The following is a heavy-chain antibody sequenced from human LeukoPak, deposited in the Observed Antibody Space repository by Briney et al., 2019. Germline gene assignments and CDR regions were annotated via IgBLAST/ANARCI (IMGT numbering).Heavy chain of an antibody. D-gene: IGHD6-6*01. J-gene: IGHJ3*02. CDR1: GFTLTTYS. CDR2: ITTTGSTM. Sequence: GGSLRLSCAASGFTLTTYSMNWVRQAPGKGLEWVPYITTTGSTMYYADSVKGRFTISRDNAKNSLYLQMNSLRAEDTAMYFCTRDYSSSSGRAFDIWGQGTMVSVSS. CDR3: TRDYSSSSGRAFDI. V-gene: IGHV3-48*01.